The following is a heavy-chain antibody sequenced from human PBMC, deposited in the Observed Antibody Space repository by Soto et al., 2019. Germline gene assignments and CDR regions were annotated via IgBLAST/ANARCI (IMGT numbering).Heavy chain of an antibody. CDR2: LIPIFGTA. CDR3: ASPSYYDFWSGPPGYYGMDA. J-gene: IGHJ6*02. D-gene: IGHD3-3*01. Sequence: SVKVSCKASGGTFSSYAISWVRQSPGQGLEWMGGLIPIFGTANYAQKFQGRVTITADESTSTAYMELSSLRSEDTAVYYCASPSYYDFWSGPPGYYGMDAWGQGTSVTVSS. CDR1: GGTFSSYA. V-gene: IGHV1-69*01.